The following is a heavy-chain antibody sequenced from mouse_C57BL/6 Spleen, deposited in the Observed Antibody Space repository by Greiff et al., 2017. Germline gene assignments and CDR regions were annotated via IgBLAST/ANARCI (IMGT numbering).Heavy chain of an antibody. V-gene: IGHV3-6*01. D-gene: IGHD2-4*01. J-gene: IGHJ3*01. CDR2: ISYDGSN. CDR3: AREGYDYAAWFAY. Sequence: EVKLVESGPGLVKPSQSLSLTCSVTGYSITSGYYWNWIRQFPGNKLEWMGFISYDGSNNYNPSLKNRLSLTRDTSKNQFFLKLNSVTTEDTATYDCAREGYDYAAWFAYRGQETLVTVSA. CDR1: GYSITSGYY.